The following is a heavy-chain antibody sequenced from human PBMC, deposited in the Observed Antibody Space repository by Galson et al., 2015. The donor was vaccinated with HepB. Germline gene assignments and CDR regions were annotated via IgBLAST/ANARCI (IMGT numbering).Heavy chain of an antibody. CDR3: ARVDDSSSWYGNYYFDY. Sequence: SLRLSCAASGFTFSSYAMHWVRQAPGKGLEWVAVISYDGSNKYYADSVKGRFTISRDNSKNTLYLQMNSLRAEDTAVYYCARVDDSSSWYGNYYFDYWGQGTLVTVSS. CDR2: ISYDGSNK. CDR1: GFTFSSYA. J-gene: IGHJ4*02. V-gene: IGHV3-30*04. D-gene: IGHD6-13*01.